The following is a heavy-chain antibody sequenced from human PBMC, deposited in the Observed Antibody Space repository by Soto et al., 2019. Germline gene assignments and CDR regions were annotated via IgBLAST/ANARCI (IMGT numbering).Heavy chain of an antibody. V-gene: IGHV4-4*07. CDR2: IYGSGST. J-gene: IGHJ5*02. Sequence: LSLTCTISGGAIGSHYWTWIRQPAGKGLEWIGRIYGSGSTKYNPSLQSRVTMSLDTSKNQFSLRLESVTAADTAVYYCARGQRFSDWFDPWGQGTPVTVSS. CDR1: GGAIGSHY. CDR3: ARGQRFSDWFDP. D-gene: IGHD3-3*01.